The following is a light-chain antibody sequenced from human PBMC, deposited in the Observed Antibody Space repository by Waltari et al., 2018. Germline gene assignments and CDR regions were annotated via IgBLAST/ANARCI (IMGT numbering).Light chain of an antibody. CDR1: QDITNF. CDR2: DDS. CDR3: QQYDNLPPLS. V-gene: IGKV1-33*01. Sequence: IQLTQSPSSLSASVGDRGTTTCQASQDITNFLNLYQQKPGKAPKLLIYDDSKLQTGVPSRFSGSGSGTDFTFTITSLQREDAATYFCQQYDNLPPLSFGGGTKVDIK. J-gene: IGKJ4*01.